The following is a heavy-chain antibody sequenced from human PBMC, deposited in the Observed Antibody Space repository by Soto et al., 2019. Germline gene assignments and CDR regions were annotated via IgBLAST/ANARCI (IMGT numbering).Heavy chain of an antibody. V-gene: IGHV3-30-3*01. CDR1: GFTFSTYA. CDR2: ISYDGTNK. J-gene: IGHJ4*02. CDR3: ARDGASY. D-gene: IGHD3-16*01. Sequence: QVQLVESGGGVVQPGRSLRLSCAASGFTFSTYAMHRLRQAPGKGLEWVAVISYDGTNKYYADSLKGRFTISRDNSKNTLYLQMNSLRAEDTAVFYCARDGASYWGQGTPVIVSS.